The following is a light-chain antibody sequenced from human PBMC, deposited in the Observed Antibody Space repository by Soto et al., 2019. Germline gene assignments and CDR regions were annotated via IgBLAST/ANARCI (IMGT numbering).Light chain of an antibody. CDR2: AAS. Sequence: DIQMTQSPSSLSASVGDRVTITCRASQNIARYLNWYQHKPGKAPELLIYAASNLQDGVPSRFSGSGSGTKFALTISSLQPEDVALSYCQQSYSTPASTFGQGTAVDVK. V-gene: IGKV1-39*01. CDR3: QQSYSTPAST. CDR1: QNIARY. J-gene: IGKJ1*01.